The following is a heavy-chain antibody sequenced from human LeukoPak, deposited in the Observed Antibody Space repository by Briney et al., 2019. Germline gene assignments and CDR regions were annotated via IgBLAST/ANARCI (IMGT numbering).Heavy chain of an antibody. CDR3: ARGIAARPVDY. V-gene: IGHV3-30*03. CDR2: ISYDGSNK. Sequence: PGRSLRLSCAASGFTFSSYGMHWARHAPGKGLEWVAVISYDGSNKYYADSVKGRFTISRDNSKNTLYLQMNSLRAEDTAVYYCARGIAARPVDYWGQGTLVTVSS. CDR1: GFTFSSYG. D-gene: IGHD6-6*01. J-gene: IGHJ4*02.